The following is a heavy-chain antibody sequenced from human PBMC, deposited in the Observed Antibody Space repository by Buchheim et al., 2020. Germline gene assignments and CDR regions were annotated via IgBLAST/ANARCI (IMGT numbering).Heavy chain of an antibody. J-gene: IGHJ4*02. Sequence: EVQLVESGGGLVQPGGSLRLSCAASGFTFSSYSMNWVRQAPGKGLEWVSYLSSSSSTIYYADSVKGRFTIPRDNAKNSLYLQMNSLRDEDTAVYYCARDRRRGGSGDGFDYWGQGTL. CDR1: GFTFSSYS. CDR2: LSSSSSTI. V-gene: IGHV3-48*02. D-gene: IGHD6-19*01. CDR3: ARDRRRGGSGDGFDY.